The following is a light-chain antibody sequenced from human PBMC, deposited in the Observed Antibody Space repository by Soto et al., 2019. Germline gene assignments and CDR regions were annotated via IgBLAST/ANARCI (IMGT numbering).Light chain of an antibody. J-gene: IGLJ1*01. CDR1: SRDIGTSNL. V-gene: IGLV2-23*02. CDR3: YSFTAISTSLSV. Sequence: QSVLTQPASVSGSPGQSITISCTGSSRDIGTSNLVSWYQQYPGKAPKLIIYEVTKRPSGISYRFSGSKSGNTASLTISGLQPEDEATYYCYSFTAISTSLSVFGTGPKVTVL. CDR2: EVT.